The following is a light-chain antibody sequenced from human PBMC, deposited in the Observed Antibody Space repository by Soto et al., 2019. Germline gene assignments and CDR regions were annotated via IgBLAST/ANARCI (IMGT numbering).Light chain of an antibody. Sequence: ETVMTQSPATLSVSPGGRATLSCRASQSISDTLAWYQQKPGQAPRLLIHGASTRATGFPARFGGSGSGTDFTLTISSLQSEDIAIYYCQQRHMWPITFGQGTRLEIK. CDR3: QQRHMWPIT. J-gene: IGKJ5*01. CDR1: QSISDT. CDR2: GAS. V-gene: IGKV3-15*01.